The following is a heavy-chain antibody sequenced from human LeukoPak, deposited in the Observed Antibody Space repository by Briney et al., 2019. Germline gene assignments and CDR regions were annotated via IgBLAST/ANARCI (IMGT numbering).Heavy chain of an antibody. CDR1: GYTFTSYG. CDR2: ISAYNGNT. Sequence: ASVKVSCKASGYTFTSYGISWVRQAPGQGLEWMGWISAYNGNTNYAQKLQGRVTMTTDTSTSTAYMELRSLRSDDTAVYYCAREGVRIDSSGYPDYWGQGTLVTVSS. J-gene: IGHJ4*02. D-gene: IGHD3-22*01. CDR3: AREGVRIDSSGYPDY. V-gene: IGHV1-18*01.